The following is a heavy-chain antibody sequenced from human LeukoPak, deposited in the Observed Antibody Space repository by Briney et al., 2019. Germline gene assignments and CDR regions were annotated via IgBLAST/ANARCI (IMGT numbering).Heavy chain of an antibody. CDR1: GFTFSSSS. D-gene: IGHD3-22*01. CDR3: ARPAGGYYDSSGYPIDY. V-gene: IGHV3-21*01. J-gene: IGHJ4*02. Sequence: GGSLRLSCAASGFTFSSSSMNWVRQAPGKGLEWVSSISSGSTYIYYADSVKGRFTISRDNAKNSLYLQMNSLRAEDTAVYYCARPAGGYYDSSGYPIDYWGQGTLASVSS. CDR2: ISSGSTYI.